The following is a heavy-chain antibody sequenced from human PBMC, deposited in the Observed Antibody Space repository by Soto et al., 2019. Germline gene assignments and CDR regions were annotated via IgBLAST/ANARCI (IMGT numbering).Heavy chain of an antibody. Sequence: SETLSLTCTVSGGSISNYYWSWIRQPAGKGLEWIGRIYTNGGTNYNPSLKSRVSMSVDTSKNQFSLKLRSVTAADTAVYFCARASGTIGFFDYWGQGIPVTVS. CDR1: GGSISNYY. J-gene: IGHJ4*02. CDR3: ARASGTIGFFDY. V-gene: IGHV4-4*07. D-gene: IGHD1-1*01. CDR2: IYTNGGT.